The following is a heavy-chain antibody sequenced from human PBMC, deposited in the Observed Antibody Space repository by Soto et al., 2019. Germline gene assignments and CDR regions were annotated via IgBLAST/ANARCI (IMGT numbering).Heavy chain of an antibody. CDR3: ARLRCHSPNCVPLDP. Sequence: QLQLQESGPGLVKPSETLSLTCTVSGGSISDDTYYWGWIRQPPGKGLEWIGSIYYSGTSSYNPSPKTRVTMSADTSKNQLSLRLSSVTAADTAVYYCARLRCHSPNCVPLDPWGQGTLVIVSS. J-gene: IGHJ5*02. CDR2: IYYSGTS. D-gene: IGHD1-1*01. V-gene: IGHV4-39*01. CDR1: GGSISDDTYY.